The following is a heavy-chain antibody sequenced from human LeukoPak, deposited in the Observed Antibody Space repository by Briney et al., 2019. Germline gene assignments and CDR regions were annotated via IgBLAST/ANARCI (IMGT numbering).Heavy chain of an antibody. V-gene: IGHV3-23*01. CDR2: ISGSGGTT. CDR1: GFTFSTYA. D-gene: IGHD5-18*01. CDR3: ARLVSIQLWLHFDY. Sequence: GSLRLSCAASGFTFSTYAMSWVRQAPGKGLEWVSAISGSGGTTYYADSVKGRFTISRDNAKNSLYLQMNSLRAEDTAVYYCARLVSIQLWLHFDYWGQGTLVTVSS. J-gene: IGHJ4*02.